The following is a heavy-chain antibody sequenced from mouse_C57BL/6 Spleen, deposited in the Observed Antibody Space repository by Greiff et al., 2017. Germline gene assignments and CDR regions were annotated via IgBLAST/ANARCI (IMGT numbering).Heavy chain of an antibody. CDR2: ISDGGSYT. Sequence: EVKLVESGGGLVKPGGSLKLSCAASGFPFSSYAMSWVRQTPEKRLEWVATISDGGSYTYYPDNVKGRFTISRDNAKNNLYLQMSHLKSEDTAMYYCARDQDYYGSTLFDYWGQGTTLTVSS. D-gene: IGHD1-1*01. J-gene: IGHJ2*01. V-gene: IGHV5-4*01. CDR1: GFPFSSYA. CDR3: ARDQDYYGSTLFDY.